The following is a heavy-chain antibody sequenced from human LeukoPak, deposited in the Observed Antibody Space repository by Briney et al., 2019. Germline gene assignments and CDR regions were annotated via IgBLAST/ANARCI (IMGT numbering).Heavy chain of an antibody. CDR1: GFTFSNYA. V-gene: IGHV3-30*04. CDR3: ARDSYEYGDYANSFDY. CDR2: VSYDGDYK. J-gene: IGHJ4*02. D-gene: IGHD4-17*01. Sequence: GRSLRLSCAASGFTFSNYAIHWVRQAPGKGLEWVAVVSYDGDYKYYADSVKGRFTISRDNSNNTLYLQMNSLTTEDTAVYYCARDSYEYGDYANSFDYWGQGTLVTVSS.